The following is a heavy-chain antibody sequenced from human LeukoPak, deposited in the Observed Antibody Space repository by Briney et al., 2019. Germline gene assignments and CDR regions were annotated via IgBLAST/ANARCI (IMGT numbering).Heavy chain of an antibody. CDR1: GFTFSNAW. CDR3: TTDKKYDYVWGSYRLVNWFDP. Sequence: GGSLRLSCAASGFTFSNAWMSWVRQAPGKGLEWVCRIKSKADGGTTDYAEHVKGRFTISRDDSKNTLYLQINSLKTEDTAVYYCTTDKKYDYVWGSYRLVNWFDPWGQGTLVTVSS. D-gene: IGHD3-16*02. V-gene: IGHV3-15*01. J-gene: IGHJ5*02. CDR2: IKSKADGGTT.